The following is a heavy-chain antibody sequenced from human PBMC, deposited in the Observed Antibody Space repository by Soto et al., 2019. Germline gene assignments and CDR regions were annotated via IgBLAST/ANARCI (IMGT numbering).Heavy chain of an antibody. CDR3: AKNPLHRVGIFGVVNHYYGMDV. CDR1: GFTFSSYA. J-gene: IGHJ6*02. CDR2: ISGSMA. Sequence: PGGSLRLSCAASGFTFSSYAMSWVRQAPGKGLEWVSAISGSMAYYLDSVKGRFTISRDNAKNSLFLQMNSLRADDTAVYYCAKNPLHRVGIFGVVNHYYGMDVWGQGTTVTVSS. D-gene: IGHD3-3*01. V-gene: IGHV3-23*05.